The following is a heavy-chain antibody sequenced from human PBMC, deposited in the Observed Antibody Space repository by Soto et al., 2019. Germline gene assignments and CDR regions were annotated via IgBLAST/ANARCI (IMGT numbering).Heavy chain of an antibody. CDR3: ARETLRLFSYDFWSGYPRVSYGMDV. CDR2: TYYRSKWYN. V-gene: IGHV6-1*01. CDR1: GDSVSSNSAA. D-gene: IGHD3-3*01. J-gene: IGHJ6*02. Sequence: SQTLSLTCAISGDSVSSNSAAWNWIRQSPSRGLEWLGRTYYRSKWYNDYAVSVKSRITINPDTSKNQFSLQLNSVTPEDTAVYYCARETLRLFSYDFWSGYPRVSYGMDVWGQGATVTVSS.